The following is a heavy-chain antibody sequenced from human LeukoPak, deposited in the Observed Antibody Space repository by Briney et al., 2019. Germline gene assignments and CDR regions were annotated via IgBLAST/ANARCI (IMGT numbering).Heavy chain of an antibody. CDR3: ARGAISSWYED. D-gene: IGHD6-13*01. V-gene: IGHV3-66*01. Sequence: GGALRLSCAVSGLTVSSSYRSWVRQAPGKGLEWVSVLYSGGSIFYADSVKGRFTISRDMSKNMLYLQMNSLRADDTAVYYCARGAISSWYEDWGQGTLVTVSS. CDR2: LYSGGSI. J-gene: IGHJ4*02. CDR1: GLTVSSSY.